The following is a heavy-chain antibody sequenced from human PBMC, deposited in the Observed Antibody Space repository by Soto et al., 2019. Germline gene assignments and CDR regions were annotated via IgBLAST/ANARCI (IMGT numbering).Heavy chain of an antibody. D-gene: IGHD3-10*01. J-gene: IGHJ4*02. CDR1: GGSISSGGYY. CDR2: IYYSGSTYYN. CDR3: AGTPLL. V-gene: IGHV4-31*03. Sequence: QVQLQESGPGLVKPSQTLSLTCTVSGGSISSGGYYWSWIRQHPGKGLEWIGYIYYSGSTYYNYYNPSLKSRVTLSIDPSKYQFSLKLSSVTAADTAVDYGAGTPLLWGQGTLVSVSS.